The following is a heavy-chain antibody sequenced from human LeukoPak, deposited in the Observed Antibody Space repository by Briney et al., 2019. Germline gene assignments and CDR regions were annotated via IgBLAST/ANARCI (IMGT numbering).Heavy chain of an antibody. CDR3: ARPISSGSIDY. V-gene: IGHV3-74*03. CDR2: ITTDGSST. D-gene: IGHD6-19*01. J-gene: IGHJ4*02. Sequence: PGGSLRLSCAASGFTFSTYWMHWVRQGPGKGLLWVSRITTDGSSTKYADSVKGRFTISRDNAKNTLYLQMNSLRAEDTAVYYRARPISSGSIDYWGQGTLVIVSS. CDR1: GFTFSTYW.